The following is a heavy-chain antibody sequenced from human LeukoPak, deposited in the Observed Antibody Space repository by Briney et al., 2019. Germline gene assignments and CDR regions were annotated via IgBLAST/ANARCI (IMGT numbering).Heavy chain of an antibody. CDR1: GYTFTSYD. J-gene: IGHJ5*02. D-gene: IGHD2-2*01. CDR2: INPNSGGT. V-gene: IGHV1-2*02. CDR3: ARGHCSSTSCRNWFDP. Sequence: ASVKVSCKASGYTFTSYDINWVRQATGQGLEWMGWINPNSGGTNYAQKFQGRVTMTRDTSISTAYMELSRLRSDDTAVYYCARGHCSSTSCRNWFDPWGQGTLVTVSS.